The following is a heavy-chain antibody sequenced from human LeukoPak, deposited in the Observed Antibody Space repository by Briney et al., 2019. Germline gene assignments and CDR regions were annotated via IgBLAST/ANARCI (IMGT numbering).Heavy chain of an antibody. CDR3: TRAPSLSWFDP. CDR1: GFTFGDYA. D-gene: IGHD3-10*01. J-gene: IGHJ5*02. CDR2: IRSKTHGGTT. Sequence: PGRSLRLSCTASGFTFGDYAMSWARQAPGKGLEWVGFIRSKTHGGTTEYAASVKGRFIISRGDSRSIAYLQMNSLKTEDTAVYYCTRAPSLSWFDPWGQGTLVTVSS. V-gene: IGHV3-49*04.